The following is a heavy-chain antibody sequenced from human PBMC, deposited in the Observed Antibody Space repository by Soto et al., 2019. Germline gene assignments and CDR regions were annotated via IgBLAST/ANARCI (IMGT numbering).Heavy chain of an antibody. J-gene: IGHJ6*01. V-gene: IGHV3-33*01. CDR1: GFPFSWAG. D-gene: IGHD3-16*01. CDR2: VSGDGRDI. CDR3: ARGLDKAAGGACEV. Sequence: QVQLVQSGGGAVLPGNSLRLSCAASGFPFSWAGMHWLRQTPGKGLEWVAVVSGDGRDIDYAESVRGRFSISRDNTKRKLNLQMYNSGVEKRASYYCARGLDKAAGGACEVWGQG.